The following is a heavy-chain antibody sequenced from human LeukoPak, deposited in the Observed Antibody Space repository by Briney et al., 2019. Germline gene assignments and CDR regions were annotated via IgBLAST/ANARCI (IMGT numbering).Heavy chain of an antibody. CDR1: GFTFSDYY. CDR2: IRSSGSTI. D-gene: IGHD6-13*01. V-gene: IGHV3-11*04. J-gene: IGHJ3*02. CDR3: AREFSSSWYIAFDI. Sequence: GGSLRLSCAASGFTFSDYYMSWIRQAPGKGLEWVSCIRSSGSTIYYAVSVKCRFTISRHTAKNTLYLQRNSLRAEATAVYYCAREFSSSWYIAFDIWGQGTMVTVSS.